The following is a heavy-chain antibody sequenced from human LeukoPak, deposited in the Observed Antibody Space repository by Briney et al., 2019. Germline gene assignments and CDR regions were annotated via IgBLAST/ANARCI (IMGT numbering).Heavy chain of an antibody. CDR3: ASSSGPTRQESSGGIDY. CDR1: GGSISSGDYY. CDR2: IYYSGST. V-gene: IGHV4-30-4*08. J-gene: IGHJ4*02. D-gene: IGHD6-25*01. Sequence: SETLSLTCTVSGGSISSGDYYWSWIRQPPGKGLEWIGYIYYSGSTYYNPSLKSRVTISVDTSKNQFSLKLSSVTAADTAVYYCASSSGPTRQESSGGIDYWGQGTLVTVSS.